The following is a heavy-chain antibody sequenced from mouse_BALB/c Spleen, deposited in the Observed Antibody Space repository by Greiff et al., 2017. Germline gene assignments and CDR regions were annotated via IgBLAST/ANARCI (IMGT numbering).Heavy chain of an antibody. CDR3: ARHGYYLGHYYAMDY. Sequence: EVQRVESGGGLVQPGGSLKLSCAASGFTFSSYTMSWVRQTPEKRLEWVAYISNGGGSTYYPDTVKGRFTISRDNAKNTLYLQMSSLKSEDTAMYYCARHGYYLGHYYAMDYWGQGTSVTVSS. D-gene: IGHD2-3*01. CDR1: GFTFSSYT. CDR2: ISNGGGST. J-gene: IGHJ4*01. V-gene: IGHV5-12-2*01.